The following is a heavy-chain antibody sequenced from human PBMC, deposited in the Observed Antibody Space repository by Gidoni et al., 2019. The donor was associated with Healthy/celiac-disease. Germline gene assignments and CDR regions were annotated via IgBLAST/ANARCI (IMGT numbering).Heavy chain of an antibody. CDR3: ARANYDILTGYYVY. J-gene: IGHJ4*02. CDR2: ISYDGSNK. D-gene: IGHD3-9*01. Sequence: QVQLVESGGGGVQPGRSLRLSCAAPGFTFSSYAMHWVRHAPGKGLEWVAVISYDGSNKYYADSVKGRFTISRDNSKNTLYLQMNSLRAEDTAVYYCARANYDILTGYYVYWGQGTLVTVSS. CDR1: GFTFSSYA. V-gene: IGHV3-30*04.